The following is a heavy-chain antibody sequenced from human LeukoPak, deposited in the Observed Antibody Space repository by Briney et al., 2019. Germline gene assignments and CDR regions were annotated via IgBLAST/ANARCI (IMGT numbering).Heavy chain of an antibody. J-gene: IGHJ4*02. CDR1: GFTVSSNY. Sequence: GGSLRLSRAASGFTVSSNYMSWVRQAPGKGLQWVSAITGDGTTTYYADSVKGRFTISRDNSKNMLYLQMSSLRAEDTAVYYCAKMQGYFDYWGQGTLVPVSS. CDR3: AKMQGYFDY. CDR2: ITGDGTTT. V-gene: IGHV3-23*01.